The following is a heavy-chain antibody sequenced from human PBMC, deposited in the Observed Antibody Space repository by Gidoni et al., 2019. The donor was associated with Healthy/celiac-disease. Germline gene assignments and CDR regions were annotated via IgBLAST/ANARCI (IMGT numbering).Heavy chain of an antibody. V-gene: IGHV3-21*01. CDR2: SSSSSSYI. CDR3: ELWFGNVKGGMDV. Sequence: EVQLVESGGGLVKPGGSLRLSCAASGFTFSSYSMNWFRQAPGKGLEWVSSSSSSSSYIYYADSVKGRFTISRDNAKNSLYLQMNSLRAEDTAVYYCELWFGNVKGGMDVWGQGTTVTVSS. CDR1: GFTFSSYS. J-gene: IGHJ6*02. D-gene: IGHD3-10*01.